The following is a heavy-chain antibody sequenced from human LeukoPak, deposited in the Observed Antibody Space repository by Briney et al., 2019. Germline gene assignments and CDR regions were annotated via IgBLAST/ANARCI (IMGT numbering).Heavy chain of an antibody. CDR1: GFTFDNFA. J-gene: IGHJ4*02. D-gene: IGHD3-10*01. CDR2: ITGSGGST. CDR3: ARELFDFDY. Sequence: SGGSLRLSCAPSGFTFDNFAMTWVRQAPGKGLEWVSEITGSGGSTYYADSVEGRFTISRDNSKNTLYLQMNSLRAEDTAIYYCARELFDFDYWGQGTLVTVSS. V-gene: IGHV3-23*01.